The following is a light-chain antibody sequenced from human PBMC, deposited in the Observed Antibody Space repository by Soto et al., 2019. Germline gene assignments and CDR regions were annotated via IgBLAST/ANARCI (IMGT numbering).Light chain of an antibody. V-gene: IGLV2-23*02. Sequence: SALTQPASVSGSPGQSITISCTGTSGDVGNYNLVSWYQQHPGKAPRLMIYEVNKWPSGVSNRFSGSKSGNTASLTISGLQAEDEADYYCCSSVGSSTSYVFGTGTKVTVL. J-gene: IGLJ1*01. CDR3: CSSVGSSTSYV. CDR2: EVN. CDR1: SGDVGNYNL.